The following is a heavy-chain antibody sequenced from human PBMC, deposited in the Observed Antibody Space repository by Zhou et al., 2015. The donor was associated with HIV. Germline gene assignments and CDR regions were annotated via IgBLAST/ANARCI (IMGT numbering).Heavy chain of an antibody. D-gene: IGHD2-21*02. J-gene: IGHJ6*02. CDR1: GYTFTTYD. V-gene: IGHV1-8*01. CDR3: ARDRMETAVGYYNHYYGMDV. Sequence: QVQLVQSGAEVKKPGASVKVSCKASGYTFTTYDINWMRQATGQRPEWMGWMNTGGGQTGYAQKFQGRVTMTRDTSISTAYMELSGLTSEDTAVYYCARDRMETAVGYYNHYYGMDVWGQGTTVTVSS. CDR2: MNTGGGQT.